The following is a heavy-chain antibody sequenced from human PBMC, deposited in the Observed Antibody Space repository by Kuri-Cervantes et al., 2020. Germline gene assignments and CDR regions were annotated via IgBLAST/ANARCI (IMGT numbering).Heavy chain of an antibody. J-gene: IGHJ4*02. CDR2: INYSGIT. D-gene: IGHD3-16*02. V-gene: IGHV4-61*01. CDR1: GGSVSSGNYY. Sequence: SETLSLTCTVSGGSVSSGNYYWTWIRQPPGKGLEWIGYINYSGITNANPSLKSRVSTSVDTSKNQFSLKLSSVTAADTAVYYCAREGSHDYLWGNYRYYDFWGQGTLVTVSS. CDR3: AREGSHDYLWGNYRYYDF.